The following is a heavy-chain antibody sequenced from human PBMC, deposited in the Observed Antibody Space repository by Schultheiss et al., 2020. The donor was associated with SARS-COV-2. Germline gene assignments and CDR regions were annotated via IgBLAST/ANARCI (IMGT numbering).Heavy chain of an antibody. D-gene: IGHD3-22*01. J-gene: IGHJ6*02. V-gene: IGHV3-48*02. CDR2: ISSSSSTI. CDR3: ARERFGSGYYDSSGYRLHYYGMDV. CDR1: GFTFSSYS. Sequence: GESLKISCAASGFTFSSYSMNWVRQAPGKGLEWVSYISSSSSTIYYADSVKGRFTISRDNAKNSLYLQMNSLRDEDTAVYYCARERFGSGYYDSSGYRLHYYGMDVWGQGTTVTVSS.